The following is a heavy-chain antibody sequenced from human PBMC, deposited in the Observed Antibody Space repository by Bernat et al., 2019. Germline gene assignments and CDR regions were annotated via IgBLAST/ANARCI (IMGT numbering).Heavy chain of an antibody. V-gene: IGHV3-11*06. CDR2: ISSSSSYT. CDR3: ARAPLIIRVVTISYFDY. D-gene: IGHD5-12*01. CDR1: GFTFSDYY. Sequence: QVQLVESGGGLVKPGGSLRLSCAASGFTFSDYYMSWIRQAPGKGLEWVSYISSSSSYTNYADSVKGRFTISRDNAKNSLYLPMNSRRAEDTAVYYCARAPLIIRVVTISYFDYWGQGTLVTVSS. J-gene: IGHJ4*02.